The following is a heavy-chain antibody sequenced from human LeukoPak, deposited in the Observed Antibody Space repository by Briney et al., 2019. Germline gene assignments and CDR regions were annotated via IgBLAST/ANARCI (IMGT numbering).Heavy chain of an antibody. J-gene: IGHJ4*02. CDR1: GFTFDEYA. CDR3: AGTSGGY. V-gene: IGHV3-9*01. Sequence: GRSLRLSCAASGFTFDEYAMHWVRQAPGKGLEWVSGISWNSGSIGYADSVKGRFTISRDNAKNSLYLQMNSLRAEDTALYYCAGTSGGYWGQGTLVTVSS. CDR2: ISWNSGSI. D-gene: IGHD1-14*01.